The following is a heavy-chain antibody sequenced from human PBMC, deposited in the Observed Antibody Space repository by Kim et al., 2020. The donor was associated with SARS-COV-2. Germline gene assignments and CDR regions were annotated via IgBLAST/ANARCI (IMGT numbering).Heavy chain of an antibody. Sequence: SVKVSCKASGGTFSSYAISWVRQAPGQGLEWMGGIIPIFGTANYAQKFQGRVTITADESTSTAYMELSSLRSEDTAVYYCARGYRTYYYDSSGSMDVWGQGTTVTVSS. J-gene: IGHJ6*02. V-gene: IGHV1-69*13. CDR3: ARGYRTYYYDSSGSMDV. D-gene: IGHD3-22*01. CDR1: GGTFSSYA. CDR2: IIPIFGTA.